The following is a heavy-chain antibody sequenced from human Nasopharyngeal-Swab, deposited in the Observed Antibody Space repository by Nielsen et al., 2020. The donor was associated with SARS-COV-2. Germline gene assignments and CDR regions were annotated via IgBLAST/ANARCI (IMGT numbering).Heavy chain of an antibody. J-gene: IGHJ4*02. V-gene: IGHV3-23*01. CDR3: AKDPEYSGSWFNY. CDR1: RFTFSNYA. CDR2: INNRGDDT. Sequence: GESLKISCAASRFTFSNYAMSWVRQAPGKGLEWVSTINNRGDDTHYVDSVRGRFTVSRDNSKSTLYLQMNSLRGEDTAIYYCAKDPEYSGSWFNYWGQGTLVTVSS. D-gene: IGHD1-26*01.